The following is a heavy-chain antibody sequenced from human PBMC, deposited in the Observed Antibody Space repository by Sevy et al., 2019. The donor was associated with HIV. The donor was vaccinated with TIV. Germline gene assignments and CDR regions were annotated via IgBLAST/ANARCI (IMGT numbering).Heavy chain of an antibody. CDR3: ARAPSGSQGPGQYFQH. D-gene: IGHD1-26*01. J-gene: IGHJ1*01. V-gene: IGHV1-18*01. CDR1: GYTFNSYV. CDR2: ISGYNRDT. Sequence: ASVKVSCKASGYTFNSYVITWVRHAPGQGLEWMGKISGYNRDTKYGQKFQGRVTMTTDPSTSTAYMELRSLKPDDTAVYYCARAPSGSQGPGQYFQHWGQGTLVTVSS.